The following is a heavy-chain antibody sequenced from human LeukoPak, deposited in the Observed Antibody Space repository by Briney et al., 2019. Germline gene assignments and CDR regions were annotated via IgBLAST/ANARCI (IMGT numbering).Heavy chain of an antibody. CDR2: IYYSGST. D-gene: IGHD5-18*01. Sequence: SGTLSLTCTVSGGSISSGGYYWSWIRQHPGKGLEWIGYIYYSGSTYYNPSLKSRVTISVDTSKNQFSLKLSSVTAADTAVYYCAREIGAMGDHWFDPWGQGTLVTVSS. J-gene: IGHJ5*02. V-gene: IGHV4-31*03. CDR3: AREIGAMGDHWFDP. CDR1: GGSISSGGYY.